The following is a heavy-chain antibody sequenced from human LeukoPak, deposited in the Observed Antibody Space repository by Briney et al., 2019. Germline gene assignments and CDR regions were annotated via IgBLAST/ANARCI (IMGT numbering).Heavy chain of an antibody. CDR3: ARKIHPNYYGSGSNAFDI. J-gene: IGHJ3*02. D-gene: IGHD3-10*01. CDR1: GGTFSSYA. CDR2: IIPIFGTA. Sequence: SVKVSCEASGGTFSSYAISWVRQAPGQGLEWMGGIIPIFGTANYAQKFQGRVTITADESTSTAYMELSSLRSEDTAVYYCARKIHPNYYGSGSNAFDIWGQGTMVTVSS. V-gene: IGHV1-69*13.